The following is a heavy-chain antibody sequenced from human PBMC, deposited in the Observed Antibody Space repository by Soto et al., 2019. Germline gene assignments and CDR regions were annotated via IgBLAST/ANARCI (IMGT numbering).Heavy chain of an antibody. CDR3: AREQWLVRYFDY. CDR1: GYTCTGYY. V-gene: IGHV1-2*04. D-gene: IGHD6-19*01. Sequence: GASVKVSCKASGYTCTGYYMHWVRQAPGQGLEWMGWINPNSGGTNYAQKFQGWVTMTRDTSISTAYMELSRLRSDDTAVYYCAREQWLVRYFDYWGQGTLVTVSS. J-gene: IGHJ4*02. CDR2: INPNSGGT.